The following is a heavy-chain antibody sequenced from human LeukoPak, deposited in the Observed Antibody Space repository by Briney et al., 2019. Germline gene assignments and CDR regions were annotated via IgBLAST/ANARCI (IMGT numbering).Heavy chain of an antibody. CDR1: GFPFGDYA. CDR3: ARDRAYCGGDCYSRWYYYYYYGMDV. J-gene: IGHJ6*02. Sequence: GGSLRLSCTASGFPFGDYAMNWVRQAPGEGLEWVAGVSDSGSTTYSADSVKGRFTISRDNSKNTLYLQMNSLRAEDTAVYYCARDRAYCGGDCYSRWYYYYYYGMDVWGQGTTVTVSS. CDR2: VSDSGSTT. D-gene: IGHD2-21*02. V-gene: IGHV3-23*01.